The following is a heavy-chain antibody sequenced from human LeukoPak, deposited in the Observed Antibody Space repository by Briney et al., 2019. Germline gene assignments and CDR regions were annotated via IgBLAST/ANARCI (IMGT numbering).Heavy chain of an antibody. J-gene: IGHJ3*02. D-gene: IGHD3-16*02. CDR2: IYYGGTT. Sequence: PSETLSLTCRVSGGSISSNNYYWGWVRQPPGKGLEWIGSIYYGGTTYYIPSLRSRVNISVDTSKNQFSLKVISVTAADTGVYYCARVRTYRDSFDIWGQGTMVIVSS. CDR3: ARVRTYRDSFDI. V-gene: IGHV4-39*01. CDR1: GGSISSNNYY.